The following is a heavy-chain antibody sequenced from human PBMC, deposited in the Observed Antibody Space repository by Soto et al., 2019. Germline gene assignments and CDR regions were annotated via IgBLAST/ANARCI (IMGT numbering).Heavy chain of an antibody. V-gene: IGHV1-69*02. CDR1: GGTFSSYT. D-gene: IGHD3-16*01. CDR3: ASLNAGGFDY. J-gene: IGHJ4*02. CDR2: IIPILGIA. Sequence: QVQLVQSGAEVKKPGSSVKVSCKASGGTFSSYTISWVRQAPGQGLEWMGRIIPILGIANYAQKVQGRVTITADKSTSTADVELSSLRSEGTAVYYCASLNAGGFDYWGQGTLVTVSS.